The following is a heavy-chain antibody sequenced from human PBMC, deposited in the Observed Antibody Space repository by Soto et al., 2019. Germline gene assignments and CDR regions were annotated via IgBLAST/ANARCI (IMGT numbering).Heavy chain of an antibody. D-gene: IGHD5-18*01. Sequence: TLSLTCTVSGGSISSGDYYWSWIRQPPGKGLEWIGYIYYSGSTYYNPSLKSRVTISVDTSKNQFSLKLSSVTAADTAFYYCARHRYSYGVYYFDYWGQGTLVTVSS. V-gene: IGHV4-30-4*01. CDR1: GGSISSGDYY. CDR2: IYYSGST. J-gene: IGHJ4*02. CDR3: ARHRYSYGVYYFDY.